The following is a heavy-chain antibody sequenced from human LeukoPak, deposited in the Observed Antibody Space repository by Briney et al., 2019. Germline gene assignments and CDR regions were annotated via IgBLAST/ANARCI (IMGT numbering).Heavy chain of an antibody. CDR2: INPNSGGT. CDR1: GYTFTGYY. Sequence: ASVKVSCKASGYTFTGYYMDWVRQAPGQGLEWMGWINPNSGGTNYAQKFQGRVTMTRDTSISTAYMELSRLRSDDTAVYYCARASLLIYDFWSGYSNYFDYWGQGTLVTVSS. CDR3: ARASLLIYDFWSGYSNYFDY. D-gene: IGHD3-3*01. V-gene: IGHV1-2*02. J-gene: IGHJ4*02.